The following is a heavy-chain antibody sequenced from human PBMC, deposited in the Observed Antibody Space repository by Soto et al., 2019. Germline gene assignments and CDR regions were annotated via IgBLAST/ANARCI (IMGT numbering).Heavy chain of an antibody. V-gene: IGHV1-69*02. CDR3: ALEYCSSTSCYRDY. Sequence: QVQLVQSGAEVKKPGSSVKVSCKASGGTFSSYTISWVRQAPGQGLEWMGRIIPILGIANYAQKFQGRGTIAADQCASTAYMELSSLRSEDTAVYYCALEYCSSTSCYRDYWGQGTLVTVSS. CDR1: GGTFSSYT. J-gene: IGHJ4*02. D-gene: IGHD2-2*02. CDR2: IIPILGIA.